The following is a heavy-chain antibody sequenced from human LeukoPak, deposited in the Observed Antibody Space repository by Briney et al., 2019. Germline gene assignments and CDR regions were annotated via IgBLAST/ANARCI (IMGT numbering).Heavy chain of an antibody. J-gene: IGHJ4*02. CDR1: GFTFSNYA. V-gene: IGHV3-23*01. D-gene: IGHD3-3*01. CDR2: ISGSGGST. Sequence: GGSLRLSCAASGFTFSNYAMHWVRQAPGKGLEWVSAISGSGGSTYYADSVKGRFTISRDNSKNTLYLQMNSLRAEDTAVYYCAKDTGLRFLEWLNPFDYWGQGTLVTVSS. CDR3: AKDTGLRFLEWLNPFDY.